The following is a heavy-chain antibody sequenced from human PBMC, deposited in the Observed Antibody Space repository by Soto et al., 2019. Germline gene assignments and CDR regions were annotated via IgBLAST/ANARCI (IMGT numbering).Heavy chain of an antibody. Sequence: GGSLRLSCAASGFTFSSYAMSWIRQAPGKGLEWVSYISSSGSTIYYADSVKGRFTISRDNAKNSLYLQMNSLRAEDTAVYYCARSPVRGVTTPLAYWGQGTLVTVSS. J-gene: IGHJ4*02. V-gene: IGHV3-11*01. CDR3: ARSPVRGVTTPLAY. CDR1: GFTFSSYA. CDR2: ISSSGSTI. D-gene: IGHD3-10*01.